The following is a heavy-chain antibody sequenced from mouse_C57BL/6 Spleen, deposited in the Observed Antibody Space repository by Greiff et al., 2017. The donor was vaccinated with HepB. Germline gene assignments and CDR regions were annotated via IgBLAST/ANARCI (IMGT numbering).Heavy chain of an antibody. D-gene: IGHD1-1*01. CDR3: ARNGGYYGSSSYYFDY. Sequence: VKLMESGPGLVAPSQSLSITCTVSGFSLTSYAISWVRQPPGKGLEWLGVIWTGGGTNYNSALKSRLSISKDNSKSQVVLKMNSLQTDDTARYYCARNGGYYGSSSYYFDYWGQGTTLTVSS. V-gene: IGHV2-9-1*01. J-gene: IGHJ2*01. CDR1: GFSLTSYA. CDR2: IWTGGGT.